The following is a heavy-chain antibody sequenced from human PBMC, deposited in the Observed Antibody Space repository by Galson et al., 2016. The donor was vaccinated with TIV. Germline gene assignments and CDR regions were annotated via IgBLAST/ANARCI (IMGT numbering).Heavy chain of an antibody. CDR2: TNVDGSST. CDR1: GFTFSKYW. CDR3: VRGGLEPFDY. J-gene: IGHJ4*01. D-gene: IGHD3/OR15-3a*01. V-gene: IGHV3-74*01. Sequence: SLRLSCAASGFTFSKYWMHWVRQAPEKGLVWISRTNVDGSSTSYADSVKGRVTTSRDNARNTLYLLMNSLRVEDTAVYYCVRGGLEPFDYWGHGTLVTVSS.